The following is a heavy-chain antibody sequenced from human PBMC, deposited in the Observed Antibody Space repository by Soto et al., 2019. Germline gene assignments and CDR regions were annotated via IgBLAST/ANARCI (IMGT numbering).Heavy chain of an antibody. CDR3: ASGRGYSYGFVDY. CDR2: INHSGST. Sequence: NPSETPSLTCAVYGGSFSGYYWTWVRQPPGTGLEWIGEINHSGSTNYNPSLESRVTISVDTSKNQFSLKLSSVTAADTAVYYCASGRGYSYGFVDYWGQGTLVTVSS. CDR1: GGSFSGYY. D-gene: IGHD5-18*01. J-gene: IGHJ4*01. V-gene: IGHV4-34*01.